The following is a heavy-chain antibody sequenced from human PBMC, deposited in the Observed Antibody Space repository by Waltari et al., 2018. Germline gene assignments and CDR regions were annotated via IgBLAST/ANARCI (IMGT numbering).Heavy chain of an antibody. CDR2: INPDENLI. CDR1: GFMFSNW. D-gene: IGHD3-16*01. Sequence: EVQLVESGGGLVQPGGSLRLSCEASGFMFSNWMHWVRQAPGKGLVWISRINPDENLITRADSVKGRFTDSRDYARNTLYLQMSSLRVEDTAVYYCARGMGDIWGQGTLVTVSS. J-gene: IGHJ4*02. V-gene: IGHV3-74*01. CDR3: ARGMGDI.